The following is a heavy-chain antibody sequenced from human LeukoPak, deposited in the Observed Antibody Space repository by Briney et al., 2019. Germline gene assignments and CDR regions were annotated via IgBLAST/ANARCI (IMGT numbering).Heavy chain of an antibody. V-gene: IGHV4-34*01. CDR2: INHSGST. D-gene: IGHD4-17*01. CDR3: ARGRGYGDYRVIDY. CDR1: GGSFSGYY. J-gene: IGHJ4*02. Sequence: PSETLSLTCAVYGGSFSGYYWSWIRQPPGKGLEWIGEINHSGSTNYNPSLKSRVTISVDTSKNQFSLKLSSVTAADTAVYYCARGRGYGDYRVIDYWGQGTLVTVSS.